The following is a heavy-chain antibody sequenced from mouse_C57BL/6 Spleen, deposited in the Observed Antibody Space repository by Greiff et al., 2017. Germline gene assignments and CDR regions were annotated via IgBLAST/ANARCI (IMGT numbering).Heavy chain of an antibody. CDR3: ARWRDGYSFYAMDY. V-gene: IGHV1-18*01. J-gene: IGHJ4*01. Sequence: EVQLQQSGPELVKPGASVKIPCKASGYTFTDYNMDWVKQSHGKSLEWIGDINPNNGGTIYNQKFKGKATLTVDKSSNTAYMELRSLTSEDTAVYYCARWRDGYSFYAMDYWGQGTSVTVSS. D-gene: IGHD2-3*01. CDR2: INPNNGGT. CDR1: GYTFTDYN.